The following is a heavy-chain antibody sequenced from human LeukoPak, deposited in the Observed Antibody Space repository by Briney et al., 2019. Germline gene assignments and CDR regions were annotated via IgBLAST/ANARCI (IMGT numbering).Heavy chain of an antibody. CDR2: INPYNGNT. CDR1: SYTFTNFG. V-gene: IGHV1-18*01. D-gene: IGHD3-10*01. CDR3: ARDYYGSGSYSYGFDI. Sequence: GASVKVSCKASSYTFTNFGIIWVRQAPGQGLEWMGWINPYNGNTKYAQKLQGRVTMTTDTSTRIAYMELRSLRSDDTAVYYCARDYYGSGSYSYGFDIWGQGTTVTVSS. J-gene: IGHJ3*02.